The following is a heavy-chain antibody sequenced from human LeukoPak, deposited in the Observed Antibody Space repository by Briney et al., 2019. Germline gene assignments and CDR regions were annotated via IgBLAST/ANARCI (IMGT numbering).Heavy chain of an antibody. J-gene: IGHJ3*02. V-gene: IGHV4-4*09. Sequence: SETLSLTCSVSGGSVNSYYWSWIRQPPGKGLEWIGYIYTTGRTNYNPSLKSRVTISVDTSKNQFSLKLSSVTAANTAVYYCAKILGSGVWYGFDIWGQGTMVTVSS. CDR2: IYTTGRT. CDR3: AKILGSGVWYGFDI. D-gene: IGHD7-27*01. CDR1: GGSVNSYY.